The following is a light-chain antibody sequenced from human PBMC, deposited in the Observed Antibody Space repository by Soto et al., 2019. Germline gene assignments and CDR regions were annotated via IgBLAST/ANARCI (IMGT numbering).Light chain of an antibody. CDR3: QQYNTYSRA. CDR2: KAS. J-gene: IGKJ1*01. V-gene: IGKV1-5*03. CDR1: QSITTY. Sequence: DIQMTQSPSTLSASVGDRVTITCRASQSITTYLAWYQQKPGKAPKLLIYKASSLESGVTSRFSGSGSGTEFTLTITSLQPDDFATYYCQQYNTYSRAFGQGTKVEIK.